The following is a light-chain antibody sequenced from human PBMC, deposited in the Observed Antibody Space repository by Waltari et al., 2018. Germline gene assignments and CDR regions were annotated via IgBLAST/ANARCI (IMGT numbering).Light chain of an antibody. J-gene: IGLJ3*02. CDR3: SSYTGRNSWV. CDR2: DVS. CDR1: SSDVGGYNY. V-gene: IGLV2-14*01. Sequence: QSALTQPASVSGSPGQSITISCTGTSSDVGGYNYVSWYKQHPGKAPELMIFDVSKRPSGVSHRFSASASGDTASLTISGLQADDEGDYYCSSYTGRNSWVFGGGTKLTVL.